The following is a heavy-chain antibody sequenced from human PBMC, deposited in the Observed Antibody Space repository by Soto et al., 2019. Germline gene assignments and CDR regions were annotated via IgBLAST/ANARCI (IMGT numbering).Heavy chain of an antibody. Sequence: PGGSLRLSCAASGFTFSSYGMHWVRQAPGKGLEWVAVISYDGSNKYYADSVKGRFTISRDNSKNTLYLQMDSLRAEDTAVYYCAKDLISGYDDNYFDYWGQGTLVTVSS. CDR2: ISYDGSNK. V-gene: IGHV3-30*18. CDR1: GFTFSSYG. D-gene: IGHD5-12*01. J-gene: IGHJ4*02. CDR3: AKDLISGYDDNYFDY.